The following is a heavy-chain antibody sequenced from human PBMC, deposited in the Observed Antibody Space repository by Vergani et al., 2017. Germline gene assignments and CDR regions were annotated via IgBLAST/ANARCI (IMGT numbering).Heavy chain of an antibody. V-gene: IGHV3-33*01. CDR1: GFSFNTYG. CDR3: ARETRDTPSSLDY. D-gene: IGHD5-24*01. CDR2: TWYEGNNN. J-gene: IGHJ4*02. Sequence: QVQLVETGGGVVQPGGSLRLYCATSGFSFNTYGMHWVRQAPGRGLEWVSITWYEGNNNYYADSVKGRFTISKDISKNTLYLQMNSLRGDDTAVYYCARETRDTPSSLDYWGQGTLVTVSS.